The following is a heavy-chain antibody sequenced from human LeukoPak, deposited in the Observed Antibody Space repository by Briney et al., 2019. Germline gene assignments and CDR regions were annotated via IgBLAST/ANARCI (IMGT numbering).Heavy chain of an antibody. V-gene: IGHV4-4*09. CDR2: IYTSGST. CDR1: GGSISSYY. J-gene: IGHJ4*02. D-gene: IGHD3-22*01. Sequence: SETLSLTCTVSGGSISSYYWSWIRQPPGKGLEWIGYIYTSGSTNYNPSLKSRVTISVDTSKNQFSLKLSSVTAADTAGYYCARLGYYDSSGYYYASFDYWGQGTLVTVSS. CDR3: ARLGYYDSSGYYYASFDY.